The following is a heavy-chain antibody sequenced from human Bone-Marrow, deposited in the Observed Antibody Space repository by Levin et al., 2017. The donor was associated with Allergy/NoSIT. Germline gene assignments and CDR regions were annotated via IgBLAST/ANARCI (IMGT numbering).Heavy chain of an antibody. J-gene: IGHJ5*02. CDR2: ISGSGGST. CDR1: GFTFSSYA. D-gene: IGHD3-3*01. V-gene: IGHV3-23*01. Sequence: GGSLRLSCAASGFTFSSYAMSWVRQAPGKGLEWVSAISGSGGSTYYADSVKGRFTISRDNSKNTLYLQMNSLRAEDTAVYYCAKTRSILEWFPSWFDPWGQGTLVTVSS. CDR3: AKTRSILEWFPSWFDP.